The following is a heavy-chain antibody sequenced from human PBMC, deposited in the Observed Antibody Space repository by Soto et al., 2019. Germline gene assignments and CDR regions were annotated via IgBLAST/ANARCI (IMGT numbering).Heavy chain of an antibody. CDR1: GGSISSGGYS. D-gene: IGHD2-2*01. V-gene: IGHV4-30-2*01. Sequence: QLQLQESGSGLVKPSQTLSLTCAVSGGSISSGGYSWSWIRQPPGKGLEWVGYIYHSGSTYYNPSLKSRVTISIDRSKNQFSLKLSSVTAADTAVYYCTRSSSTVTTLDYRGQGTLVTVSS. CDR2: IYHSGST. CDR3: TRSSSTVTTLDY. J-gene: IGHJ4*02.